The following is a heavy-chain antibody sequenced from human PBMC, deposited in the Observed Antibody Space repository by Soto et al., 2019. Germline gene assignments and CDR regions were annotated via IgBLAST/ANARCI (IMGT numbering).Heavy chain of an antibody. CDR2: IKSKGDGGTI. J-gene: IGHJ4*02. Sequence: EVXLVXSXGGLVKPGGSLRLSCAASGFTFNNAWMSWVRQAPGXXXXXXXXIKSKGDGGTIDYATPVKGRFTISRDDSKDTLSLQMXSLKTEDTAVYYCTTDRSYYGSGTYFDFYWGQGTLVTVSS. CDR1: GFTFNNAW. CDR3: TTDRSYYGSGTYFDFY. V-gene: IGHV3-15*01. D-gene: IGHD3-10*01.